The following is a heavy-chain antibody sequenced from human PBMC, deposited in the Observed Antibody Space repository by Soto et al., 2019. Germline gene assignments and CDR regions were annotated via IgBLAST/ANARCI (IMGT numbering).Heavy chain of an antibody. CDR1: GGSISSSSYY. CDR2: IYYSGSP. V-gene: IGHV4-39*01. CDR3: ARHGPGSFSVGVDY. J-gene: IGHJ4*02. D-gene: IGHD3-10*01. Sequence: QLQLQESGPGLVKPSETLSLTCTVSGGSISSSSYYWGWIRQPPGKGLEWIGSIYYSGSPYYNPSLKSRVTISVDTSKNQFSLKLSSVTAADTAVYYCARHGPGSFSVGVDYWGQGTLVTVSS.